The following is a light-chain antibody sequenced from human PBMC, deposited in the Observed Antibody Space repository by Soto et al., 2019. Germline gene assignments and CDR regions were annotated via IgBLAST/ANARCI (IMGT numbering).Light chain of an antibody. CDR2: DAS. CDR1: QSVSSY. V-gene: IGKV3-11*01. J-gene: IGKJ2*01. CDR3: QQRSNWLS. Sequence: EIVLTQSPATLSLSPGERATLSCRASQSVSSYLAWYQQKPGQAPRLLIYDASNRATGIPARFSGSGSGTDFTLTISSLEPEDLAFYYCQQRSNWLSFGQGTKLEIK.